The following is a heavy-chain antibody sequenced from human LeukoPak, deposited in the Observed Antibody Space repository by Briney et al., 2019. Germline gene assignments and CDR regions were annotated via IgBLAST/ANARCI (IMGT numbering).Heavy chain of an antibody. CDR1: GFTFDDYA. V-gene: IGHV3-9*01. D-gene: IGHD6-19*01. CDR2: ISWNSGSI. J-gene: IGHJ4*02. CDR3: ARAGSSGWYSFDY. Sequence: PGGSLRLSCAASGFTFDDYAMHWVRQAPGKGLEWVSGISWNSGSIGYADSVKGRFTISRDNAKNSLYLQMNSLRAGDTAVYYCARAGSSGWYSFDYWGQGTLVTVSS.